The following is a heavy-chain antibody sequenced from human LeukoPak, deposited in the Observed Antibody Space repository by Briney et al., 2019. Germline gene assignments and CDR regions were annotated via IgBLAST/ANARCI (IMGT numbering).Heavy chain of an antibody. Sequence: PGGSLRLSCAASGFTFSSYAMSWVRQAPGKGLEWVSAISGSGGSTYYADSVKGRFTISRDNSKNTLYLQMNSLRAEDTAVYYCASLYYDILTGYDYYGMDVWGKGTTVTVSS. J-gene: IGHJ6*04. CDR3: ASLYYDILTGYDYYGMDV. D-gene: IGHD3-9*01. CDR1: GFTFSSYA. CDR2: ISGSGGST. V-gene: IGHV3-23*01.